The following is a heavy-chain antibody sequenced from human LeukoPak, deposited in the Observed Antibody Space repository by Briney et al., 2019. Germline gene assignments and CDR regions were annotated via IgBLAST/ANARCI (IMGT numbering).Heavy chain of an antibody. D-gene: IGHD3-9*01. CDR1: GFTFSSYA. Sequence: HSGGSLRLSCAASGFTFSSYAMSWVRQAPGKGLEWVSAISGSGGSTYYADSVKGRFTISRDNSKNTLYLQMNSLRAEDTAVYYCAKDKPTNYDILTGYPYYFDYWGQGTLVTVSS. CDR2: ISGSGGST. J-gene: IGHJ4*02. V-gene: IGHV3-23*01. CDR3: AKDKPTNYDILTGYPYYFDY.